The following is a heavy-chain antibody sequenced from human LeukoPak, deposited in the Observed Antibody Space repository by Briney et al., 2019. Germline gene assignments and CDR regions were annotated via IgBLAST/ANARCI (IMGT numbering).Heavy chain of an antibody. V-gene: IGHV3-23*01. D-gene: IGHD5-24*01. CDR3: AKATMATTYFDY. CDR2: ISGRGDTI. CDR1: GFTFSSYW. J-gene: IGHJ4*02. Sequence: GGSLRLSCAASGFTFSSYWMHWVRQAPGKGLEWVSAISGRGDTIFYADSLKGRFTVSRDNSKNTLYPQMNSLRAEDTAVYYCAKATMATTYFDYWGQGTLVTVSS.